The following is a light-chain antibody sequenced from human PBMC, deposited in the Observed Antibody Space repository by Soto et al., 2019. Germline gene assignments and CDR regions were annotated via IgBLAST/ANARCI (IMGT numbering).Light chain of an antibody. CDR2: DAS. J-gene: IGKJ1*01. Sequence: EIELTQSPATLSLSPGERATLSCRASQSISSSLAWYQQKPGQAPRLLIYDASSRATGIPARFSGSGSGTDFTLTISSLEPEDFAVYYCQQRVNWPRTFGQGTKVEIK. V-gene: IGKV3-11*01. CDR1: QSISSS. CDR3: QQRVNWPRT.